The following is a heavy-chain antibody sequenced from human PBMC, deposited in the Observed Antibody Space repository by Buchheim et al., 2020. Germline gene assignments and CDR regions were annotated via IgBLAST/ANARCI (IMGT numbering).Heavy chain of an antibody. J-gene: IGHJ4*02. CDR3: AKGLGGGREFDYIWGSYRFYVY. CDR2: ISYDGGSK. D-gene: IGHD3-16*02. Sequence: QVQLVESGGGVVQPGRSLRLSCAASGFTFSNYGMHWVRQAPGKGLDWVAVISYDGGSKYYADSVKGRSTISRDNAKTTLYLQMNSLRPEDTAVYYCAKGLGGGREFDYIWGSYRFYVYWGQGTL. V-gene: IGHV3-30*18. CDR1: GFTFSNYG.